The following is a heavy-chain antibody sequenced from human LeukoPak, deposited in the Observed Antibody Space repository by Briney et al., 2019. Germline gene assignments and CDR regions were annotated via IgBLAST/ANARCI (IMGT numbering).Heavy chain of an antibody. CDR3: ARDDGQHYGLDV. Sequence: GGSLRLSCAASGFTFSSYEMNWVRQAPGKGLEWVSYISSSGSTIYYADSVKGRFTISRDNAKNSLCLQMNSLRDEDTAVYYCARDDGQHYGLDVWGQGTTVTVSS. CDR2: ISSSGSTI. CDR1: GFTFSSYE. V-gene: IGHV3-48*03. J-gene: IGHJ6*02.